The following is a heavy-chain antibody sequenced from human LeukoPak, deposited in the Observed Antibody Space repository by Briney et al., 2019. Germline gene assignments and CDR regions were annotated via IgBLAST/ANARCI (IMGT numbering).Heavy chain of an antibody. J-gene: IGHJ4*02. D-gene: IGHD3/OR15-3a*01. V-gene: IGHV3-30*02. CDR3: AKDWSGPLDY. Sequence: PGGSLRLSCAASGFTFSSYSMNWVRQAPGKGLEWVTSIWSDGSNGKYADSVKGRFTISRDNSKNTLYLQMNSLRAEDTAVYYCAKDWSGPLDYWGQGTRVTVSS. CDR1: GFTFSSYS. CDR2: IWSDGSNG.